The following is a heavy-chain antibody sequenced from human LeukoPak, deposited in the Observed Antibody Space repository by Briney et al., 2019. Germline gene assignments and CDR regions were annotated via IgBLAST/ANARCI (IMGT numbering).Heavy chain of an antibody. V-gene: IGHV1-2*02. Sequence: ASVTVSRKASGYTFTDYYIHWVRQAPGQGLEWMGWITPKNGGTNYAQKFQGRVIMTGDTSITTAYMELSSLRSDDTAVYYCARGDWGSFKSPDSWGQGTLVTVSS. CDR3: ARGDWGSFKSPDS. CDR2: ITPKNGGT. J-gene: IGHJ4*02. CDR1: GYTFTDYY. D-gene: IGHD7-27*01.